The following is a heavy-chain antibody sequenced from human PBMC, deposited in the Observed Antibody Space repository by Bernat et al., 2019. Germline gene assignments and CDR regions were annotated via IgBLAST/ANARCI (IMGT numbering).Heavy chain of an antibody. CDR2: MSADGVTT. CDR3: AKHKRLHVERVMVYDAFDI. Sequence: EVPLLESGGGLVSPGGSLRLSCGASGFNFRNYAMSWVRQAPGKGLEWVSVMSADGVTTYYGDSVQGRFTMSRDNSNNTLNLQINSLRAEDTALYYCAKHKRLHVERVMVYDAFDIWGQGTMVTVSS. J-gene: IGHJ3*02. V-gene: IGHV3-23*01. CDR1: GFNFRNYA. D-gene: IGHD5-18*01.